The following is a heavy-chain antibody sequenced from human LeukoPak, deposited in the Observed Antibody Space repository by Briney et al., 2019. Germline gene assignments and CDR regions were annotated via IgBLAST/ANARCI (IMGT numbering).Heavy chain of an antibody. CDR2: ISQDGSVK. V-gene: IGHV3-7*04. CDR1: GFTFSDYW. D-gene: IGHD1-1*01. Sequence: GDSLRLSCAASGFTFSDYWMIWFRHAPGKGLEWVAHISQDGSVKNYVDPVKGRFTISRDNANKFSYLQMNSLRADDTAVYYCAKDKHWNVCDYWGRGTLVTVSS. CDR3: AKDKHWNVCDY. J-gene: IGHJ4*02.